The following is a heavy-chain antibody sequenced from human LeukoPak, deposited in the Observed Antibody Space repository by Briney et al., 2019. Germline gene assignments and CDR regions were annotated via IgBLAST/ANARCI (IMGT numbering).Heavy chain of an antibody. Sequence: GGSLRLSCAASGFTFDDYGMSWVPQAPGKGLEWVSGINWNGGSTGYAGSVKGRFTISRDNAKNSLYLQMNSLSAEDTALYYCARRRDYYYYMDVWGKGTTVTVSS. J-gene: IGHJ6*03. CDR3: ARRRDYYYYMDV. CDR1: GFTFDDYG. CDR2: INWNGGST. V-gene: IGHV3-20*04.